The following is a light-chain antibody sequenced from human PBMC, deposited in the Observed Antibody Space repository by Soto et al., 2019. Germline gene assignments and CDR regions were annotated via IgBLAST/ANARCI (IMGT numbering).Light chain of an antibody. CDR3: QNYKSAPRT. J-gene: IGKJ1*01. Sequence: DIQMTQSPSSLSASIGDRVTISCRASQGISNSLAWYQQKAGEVPKLLIYAASTSHSGVPSRFRGSGSGTDCTLTISSLQPEDVATYYCQNYKSAPRTFGQGPKGEIK. V-gene: IGKV1-27*01. CDR2: AAS. CDR1: QGISNS.